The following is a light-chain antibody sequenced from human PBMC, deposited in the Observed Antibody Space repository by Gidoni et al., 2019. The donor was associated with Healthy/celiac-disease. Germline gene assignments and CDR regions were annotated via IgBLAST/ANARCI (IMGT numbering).Light chain of an antibody. CDR1: NSDVGGYNY. CDR3: SSYTSSSTWV. CDR2: DVS. Sequence: SPGQSITISCTGTNSDVGGYNYVSWYQQHPGKAPKLMIYDVSNRPSGVSNRFSGSKSGNTASLTISGLQAEDEADYYCSSYTSSSTWVFGGGTKLTVL. J-gene: IGLJ3*02. V-gene: IGLV2-14*03.